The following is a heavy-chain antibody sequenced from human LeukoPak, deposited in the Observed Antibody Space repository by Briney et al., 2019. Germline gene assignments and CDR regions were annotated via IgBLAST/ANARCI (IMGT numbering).Heavy chain of an antibody. CDR1: GGSISTYY. D-gene: IGHD4-17*01. CDR3: ARGEYGDGAFFDY. Sequence: SETLSLTCTVSGGSISTYYWSWIRKPPGKGLEWIGYIYYSGSTNYNPSLKSRVTISVDTSKNQFSLKLSSVTAADTAVYYCARGEYGDGAFFDYWGQGTLVTVSS. J-gene: IGHJ4*02. CDR2: IYYSGST. V-gene: IGHV4-59*12.